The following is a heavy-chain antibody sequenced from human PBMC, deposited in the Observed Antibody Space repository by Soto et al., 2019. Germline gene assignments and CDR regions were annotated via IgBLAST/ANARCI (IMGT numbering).Heavy chain of an antibody. D-gene: IGHD3-9*01. V-gene: IGHV1-69*06. CDR3: AVAVTGSRSPLAH. CDR1: GGTFSSNA. J-gene: IGHJ4*02. Sequence: QVQLVQSGAEVKKPGSSVKVSCKASGGTFSSNAISWVRQAPGQGLEWMGGIIPIYASPNYAQTFQGRVTVTADKATSTAYLELSRLKFADSAIYYCAVAVTGSRSPLAHWGQGTLVIVCS. CDR2: IIPIYASP.